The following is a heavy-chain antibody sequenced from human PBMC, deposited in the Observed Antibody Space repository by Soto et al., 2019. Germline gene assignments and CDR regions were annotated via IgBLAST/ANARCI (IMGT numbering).Heavy chain of an antibody. V-gene: IGHV3-74*01. Sequence: RESLRHSCAASGFPLSSGAKHWFRLLLGKELVWVSGIYSDGSSTTYADSVKGRFIISRDNVKNTLYLQINSLRAEVMSVYYCASGVYTFDERNWFAPWGX. CDR3: ASGVYTFDERNWFAP. D-gene: IGHD6-13*01. J-gene: IGHJ5*02. CDR2: IYSDGSST. CDR1: GFPLSSGA.